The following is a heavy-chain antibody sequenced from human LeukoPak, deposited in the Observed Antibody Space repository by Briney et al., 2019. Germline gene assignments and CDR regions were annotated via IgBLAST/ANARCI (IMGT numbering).Heavy chain of an antibody. CDR1: GGSISSYY. D-gene: IGHD2-15*01. CDR2: IYYSGST. CDR3: ARTYCSGGSCYPENFDY. J-gene: IGHJ4*02. Sequence: SETLSLTCTVSGGSISSYYWSWIRQPPGKGLEWIGYIYYSGSTNYNPSLKSRVTISVDTSKNQFSLKLSYVTAAATAVYYCARTYCSGGSCYPENFDYWGQGTLVTVSS. V-gene: IGHV4-59*01.